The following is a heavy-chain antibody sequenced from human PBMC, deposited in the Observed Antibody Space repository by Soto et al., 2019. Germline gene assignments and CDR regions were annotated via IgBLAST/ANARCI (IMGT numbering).Heavy chain of an antibody. J-gene: IGHJ4*02. CDR1: GGSISSYC. V-gene: IGHV4-59*01. D-gene: IGHD2-15*01. CDR3: AGLRGYAGSPINY. Sequence: SETLSLTCTVSGGSISSYCWSWIRQPPGKGMEWIGYIYYNGSTNYNPSLKSRVTISVDTSKNQFSLKLSSVTAADTAVYYCAGLRGYAGSPINYWGPGSLVTVSA. CDR2: IYYNGST.